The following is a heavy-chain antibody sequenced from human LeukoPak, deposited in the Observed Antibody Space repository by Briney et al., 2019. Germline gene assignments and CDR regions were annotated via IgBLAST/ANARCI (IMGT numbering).Heavy chain of an antibody. CDR3: ARPLSDYYYDSSGYPDAFDI. J-gene: IGHJ3*02. CDR1: GFTFSTSA. CDR2: ISAYNGNT. D-gene: IGHD3-22*01. V-gene: IGHV1-18*01. Sequence: ASVKVSCKASGFTFSTSAVQWVRQARGQRLEWMGWISAYNGNTNYAQKLQGRVTMTTGTSTSTAYMELRSLRSDDTAVYYCARPLSDYYYDSSGYPDAFDIWGQGTMVTVSS.